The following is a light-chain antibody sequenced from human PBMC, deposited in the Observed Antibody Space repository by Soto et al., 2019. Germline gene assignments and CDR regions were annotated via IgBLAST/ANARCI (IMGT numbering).Light chain of an antibody. CDR3: QQFNSYPIT. Sequence: AIQLTQSPSSLSASVGDRVTITCRASQDIRGALAWYQQKPGKAPKILIYDVSTLESGVPSRFSRSSSGTDFTLTISRLQPVDFATYYCQQFNSYPITFGQGTRLEIK. CDR2: DVS. CDR1: QDIRGA. V-gene: IGKV1-13*02. J-gene: IGKJ5*01.